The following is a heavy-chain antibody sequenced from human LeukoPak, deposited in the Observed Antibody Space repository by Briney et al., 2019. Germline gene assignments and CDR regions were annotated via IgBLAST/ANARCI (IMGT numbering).Heavy chain of an antibody. J-gene: IGHJ5*02. CDR2: INSDGSTT. CDR1: GFTFSSDW. V-gene: IGHV3-74*01. CDR3: ARGVHYYGSGSYSLVNWFDP. Sequence: GGSLRLSCAASGFTFSSDWMHWVRQAPGKGHVWVSRINSDGSTTNYADSVKGRFTISRDNAKNTLYLQMNSLRVEDTAGYYCARGVHYYGSGSYSLVNWFDPWGQGTLVIVSS. D-gene: IGHD3-10*01.